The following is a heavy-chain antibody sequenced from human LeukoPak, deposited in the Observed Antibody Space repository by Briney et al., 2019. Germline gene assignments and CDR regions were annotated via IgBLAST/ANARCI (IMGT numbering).Heavy chain of an antibody. CDR3: ARGNILTGYCFDF. CDR2: IHYTGAT. CDR1: GGSITGDY. V-gene: IGHV4-34*01. D-gene: IGHD3-9*01. Sequence: SETLSLTCAVYGGSITGDYWSWIRQTPGRGLERVGEIHYTGATSYNPSLKSRATISTDTSKNQFSLRLSSVTAADTAVYYCARGNILTGYCFDFWGQGALVTVSS. J-gene: IGHJ4*02.